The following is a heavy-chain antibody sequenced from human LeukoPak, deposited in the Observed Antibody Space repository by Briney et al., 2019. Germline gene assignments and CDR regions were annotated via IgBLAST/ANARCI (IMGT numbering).Heavy chain of an antibody. D-gene: IGHD2-21*02. Sequence: ASLKVSCKASGYSFITYGINWVRQAPGQGLEWMGWINPKDGYKEEAENFQGRLTMTTDTSTSTAYMELRSLRSDDTALYYCARDYCHDGDCRHGLGYWGQGTLVTVSS. V-gene: IGHV1-18*01. CDR1: GYSFITYG. CDR2: INPKDGYK. J-gene: IGHJ4*02. CDR3: ARDYCHDGDCRHGLGY.